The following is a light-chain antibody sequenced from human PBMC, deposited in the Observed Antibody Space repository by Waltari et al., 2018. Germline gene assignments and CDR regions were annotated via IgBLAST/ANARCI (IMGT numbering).Light chain of an antibody. CDR3: HQYNIWPPWT. Sequence: ETVMTQSPAPLFVSPGERATLSCRASQSVSRNLAWYQQKPGQAHRLLIYETSTRATGIPARFIGSGSGTEFTLTISSLQSEDVAIYHCHQYNIWPPWTFGQGTKVEIK. V-gene: IGKV3-15*01. CDR1: QSVSRN. CDR2: ETS. J-gene: IGKJ1*01.